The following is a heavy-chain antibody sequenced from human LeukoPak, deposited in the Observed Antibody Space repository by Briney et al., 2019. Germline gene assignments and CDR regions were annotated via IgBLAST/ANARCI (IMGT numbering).Heavy chain of an antibody. CDR1: GFPFSSYI. CDR2: ISSSSSTI. V-gene: IGHV3-48*02. CDR3: ARDPLGLRYFDY. J-gene: IGHJ4*02. Sequence: GGSLRLSCAASGFPFSSYIMNWVRQAPGKGLEWVSYISSSSSTIYYAASVKGRFTISRDNAKNSLYLQMNSLRDEDTAVYYCARDPLGLRYFDYWGQGTLVTVSS.